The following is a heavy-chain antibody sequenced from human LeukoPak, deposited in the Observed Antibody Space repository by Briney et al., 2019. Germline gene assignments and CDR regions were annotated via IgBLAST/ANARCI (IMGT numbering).Heavy chain of an antibody. CDR1: GFPFSSYW. CDR3: TRVGYIDEGIDY. D-gene: IGHD5-24*01. Sequence: GWSLRLSCVASGFPFSSYWMTWVRQAPGKGLEWVANIKQDGSKKSYVDSVKGRFTISRDSAKNSLYLQMNSLRAEDTAIYYCTRVGYIDEGIDYWGQGTLVTVSS. CDR2: IKQDGSKK. V-gene: IGHV3-7*04. J-gene: IGHJ4*02.